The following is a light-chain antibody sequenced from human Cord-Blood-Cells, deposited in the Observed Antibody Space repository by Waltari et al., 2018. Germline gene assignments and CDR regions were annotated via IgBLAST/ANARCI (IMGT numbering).Light chain of an antibody. CDR3: CSYAGSYTYV. CDR1: SSDVGGYNY. J-gene: IGLJ1*01. V-gene: IGLV2-11*01. CDR2: DVS. Sequence: QSALTQPRSVSGSPGPSVTISCTGTSSDVGGYNYVSWYQHHTGKAPKRTMYDVSTRPSGGPDRFSGSKSGNTASLTISGLQAEDEADYYCCSYAGSYTYVFGTGTKVTVL.